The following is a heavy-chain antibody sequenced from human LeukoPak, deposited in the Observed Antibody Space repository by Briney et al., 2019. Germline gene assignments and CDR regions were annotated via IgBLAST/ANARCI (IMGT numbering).Heavy chain of an antibody. Sequence: ASVKVSCKASGGTFSSYAISRVRQAPGQGLEWMGGIIPIFGTANYAQKFQGRVTITADESTSTAYMELSSLRSEDTAVYYCAREAGPLYYYDSSGTPNWFDPWGQGTLVTVSS. J-gene: IGHJ5*02. CDR2: IIPIFGTA. V-gene: IGHV1-69*13. CDR1: GGTFSSYA. D-gene: IGHD3-22*01. CDR3: AREAGPLYYYDSSGTPNWFDP.